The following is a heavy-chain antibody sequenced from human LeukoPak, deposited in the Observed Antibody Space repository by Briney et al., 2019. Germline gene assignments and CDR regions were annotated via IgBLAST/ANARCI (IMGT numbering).Heavy chain of an antibody. Sequence: PSETLSLTCTVSGGSVSSGSYYWSWIRQPPGKGLEWIGYIYYSGSTNYNPSLKSRVTISVDTSKNQFSLKLSSVTAADTAVYYCAREITIFGVVMGGMDVWGQGTTVTVSS. J-gene: IGHJ6*02. V-gene: IGHV4-61*01. CDR2: IYYSGST. CDR3: AREITIFGVVMGGMDV. D-gene: IGHD3-3*01. CDR1: GGSVSSGSYY.